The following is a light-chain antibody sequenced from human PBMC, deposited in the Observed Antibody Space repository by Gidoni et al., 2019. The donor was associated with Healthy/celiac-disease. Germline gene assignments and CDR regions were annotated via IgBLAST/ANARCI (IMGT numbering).Light chain of an antibody. Sequence: EIVLTQSPATLSLSPGGRATLSCRASQSVSSYLAWYQQKPGQAPRLLIYDASNRATGIPARFSGSGSGTDFTLTIRSLEPEDFAVYCCQQRSNLYTFGQGTKLEIK. J-gene: IGKJ2*01. CDR3: QQRSNLYT. CDR2: DAS. CDR1: QSVSSY. V-gene: IGKV3-11*01.